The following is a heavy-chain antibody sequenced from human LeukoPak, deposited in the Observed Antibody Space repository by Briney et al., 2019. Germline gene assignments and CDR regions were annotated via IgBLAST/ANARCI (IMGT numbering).Heavy chain of an antibody. J-gene: IGHJ4*02. CDR1: GYTFTSYG. CDR3: ARDHAPFHYEELPHFDY. D-gene: IGHD1-26*01. V-gene: IGHV1-18*01. CDR2: ISAYNGNT. Sequence: GASVKVSCKASGYTFTSYGISWVRQAPGQGLEWMGWISAYNGNTNYAQKLQGRVTMTTDTSTSTAYMELRSLRSDDTAVYYCARDHAPFHYEELPHFDYWGQGTLVTDSS.